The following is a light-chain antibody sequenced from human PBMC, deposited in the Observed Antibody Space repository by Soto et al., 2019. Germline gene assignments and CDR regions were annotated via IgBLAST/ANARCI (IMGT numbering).Light chain of an antibody. J-gene: IGKJ4*01. CDR2: GAY. Sequence: EIVMTQSPATLSVSPGERATLSCRASQTVSINLAWYQQRPGQTPRLLIYGAYKRATGIPASFRGSGAGTEFTLTISSLPSEDSALYYCQLYKHWPPQPSFGGGTRVEIK. CDR1: QTVSIN. V-gene: IGKV3-15*01. CDR3: QLYKHWPPQPS.